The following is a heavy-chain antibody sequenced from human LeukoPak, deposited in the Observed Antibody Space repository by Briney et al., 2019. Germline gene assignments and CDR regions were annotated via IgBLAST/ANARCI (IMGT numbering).Heavy chain of an antibody. CDR3: AGDRGVGAAVFFDY. D-gene: IGHD6-13*01. J-gene: IGHJ4*02. V-gene: IGHV6-1*01. CDR2: TYYRSKWYN. CDR1: GDNVSSHSAT. Sequence: SQTLSLTCAISGDNVSSHSATWNWIRQSPSRGLEWLGRTYYRSKWYNDYAVSVKSRMTIIPDTSKNQFSLQLNSVTPDDTALYYCAGDRGVGAAVFFDYWGLGTLVTVSS.